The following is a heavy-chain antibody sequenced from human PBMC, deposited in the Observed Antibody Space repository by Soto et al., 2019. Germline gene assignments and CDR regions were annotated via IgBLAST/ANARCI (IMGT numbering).Heavy chain of an antibody. D-gene: IGHD6-13*01. J-gene: IGHJ5*02. CDR1: GFSFTNYW. V-gene: IGHV5-10-1*01. CDR3: ARIESIARNWFDP. Sequence: PGESLKISCKGSGFSFTNYWISWVRQMPGEGLEWMGNIDPVDSYANYSPSFQGHVTFSVDTSISTAYLQWSSLKASDTAMYFCARIESIARNWFDPWGQGTLVTVS. CDR2: IDPVDSYA.